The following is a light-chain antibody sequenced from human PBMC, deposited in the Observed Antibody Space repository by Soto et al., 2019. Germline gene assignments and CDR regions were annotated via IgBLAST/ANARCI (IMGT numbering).Light chain of an antibody. J-gene: IGKJ1*01. CDR1: QSVSTK. CDR2: GAS. V-gene: IGKV3-15*01. CDR3: QQYNTWPRT. Sequence: IGMTKSAVTVSVPQGERATLSCRASQSVSTKFAWYQQRPGQAPRPLFYGASIRATAVPARFTVSGSGTEFTLTISSLQSEDFAVYYCQQYNTWPRTFGQGTKVDIK.